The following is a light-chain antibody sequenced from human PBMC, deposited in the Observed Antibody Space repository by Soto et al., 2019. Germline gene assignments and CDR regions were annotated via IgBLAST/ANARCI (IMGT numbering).Light chain of an antibody. CDR1: QGIRND. Sequence: DIQMTQSPSSLSASVGDRVTITCRASQGIRNDLGWYQQKPGKAPKRLIYGASSLQSGVPSRFSGSGSGTDFTLTISSLQPDDFATDYCQHYNSYSEAFGQGTKVDIK. V-gene: IGKV1-17*01. CDR3: QHYNSYSEA. CDR2: GAS. J-gene: IGKJ1*01.